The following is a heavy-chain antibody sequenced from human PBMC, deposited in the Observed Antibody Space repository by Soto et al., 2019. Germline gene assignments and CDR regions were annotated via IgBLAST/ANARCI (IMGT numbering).Heavy chain of an antibody. CDR3: TRPKPTYYYDSSGENWFDP. D-gene: IGHD3-22*01. CDR1: GFTFSGSA. CDR2: IRSKANSYAT. V-gene: IGHV3-73*01. J-gene: IGHJ5*02. Sequence: PGGSLRLSCAAAGFTFSGSAMHWVRQASGKGLEWVGRIRSKANSYATAYAASVKGRFTISRDDSKNTAYLQMNSLKTEGTAVYYCTRPKPTYYYDSSGENWFDPWGQGTLVTVSS.